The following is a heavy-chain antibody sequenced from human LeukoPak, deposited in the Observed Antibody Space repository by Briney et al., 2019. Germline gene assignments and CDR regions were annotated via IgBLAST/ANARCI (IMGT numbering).Heavy chain of an antibody. CDR2: IYHSGST. V-gene: IGHV4-38-2*02. CDR1: GYSISSGYY. J-gene: IGHJ4*02. D-gene: IGHD2-2*01. CDR3: ARGRYKYPFDY. Sequence: PSETLSLTCTVSGYSISSGYYWGWIRQPPGKGLEWIGSIYHSGSTYYNPSLKSRVTISVDTSKNQFSLKLSSVTAADTAVYYCARGRYKYPFDYWGQGTLVTVSS.